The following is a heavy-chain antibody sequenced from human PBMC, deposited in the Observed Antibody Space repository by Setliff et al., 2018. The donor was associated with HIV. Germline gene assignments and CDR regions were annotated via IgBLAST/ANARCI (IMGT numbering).Heavy chain of an antibody. CDR2: ISSNGGTM. CDR1: GFTFSSHE. Sequence: GESLKISCAASGFTFSSHEMNWVRQAPGKGLEWISYISSNGGTMYYADSVKGRFTISRDNAKNSVYLQMNSLRAEDTAVYYCARYGFGGGCDYWGQGTLVTVSS. J-gene: IGHJ4*02. CDR3: ARYGFGGGCDY. D-gene: IGHD3-10*01. V-gene: IGHV3-48*03.